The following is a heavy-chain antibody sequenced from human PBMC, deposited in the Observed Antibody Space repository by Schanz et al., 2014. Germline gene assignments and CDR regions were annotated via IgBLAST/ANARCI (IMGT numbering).Heavy chain of an antibody. CDR1: GFTFSSYS. J-gene: IGHJ6*02. V-gene: IGHV3-48*01. Sequence: EVQLVESGGGLVKPGGSLRLSCAASGFTFSSYSMNWVRQAPGKGLEWVSYISSSGTTIYYADSVKGRFTISRDNAKNTLYLQMNSLSADDTAVFYCAKGMGYCSGGTCYDYYYYGLDVWGQGTTVTVSS. CDR3: AKGMGYCSGGTCYDYYYYGLDV. CDR2: ISSSGTTI. D-gene: IGHD2-15*01.